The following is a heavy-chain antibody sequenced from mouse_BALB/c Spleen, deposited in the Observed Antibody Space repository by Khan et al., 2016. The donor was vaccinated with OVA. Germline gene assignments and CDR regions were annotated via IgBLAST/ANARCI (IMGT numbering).Heavy chain of an antibody. CDR1: GNTFTSYD. CDR2: IFPGDGST. Sequence: QGQLQQSGAELVKPGASVKLSCKAYGNTFTSYDISWVRQRPEQGLEWIGWIFPGDGSTMYNERFTGKATLTTDKSSSTAYMKLSSVTSADSAVFFWPRGGYGGFAYWGQGPLFTVSA. D-gene: IGHD1-1*01. J-gene: IGHJ3*01. V-gene: IGHV1-85*01. CDR3: PRGGYGGFAY.